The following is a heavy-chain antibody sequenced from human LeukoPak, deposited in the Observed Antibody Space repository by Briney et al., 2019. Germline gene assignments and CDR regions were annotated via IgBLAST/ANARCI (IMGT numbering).Heavy chain of an antibody. CDR3: AKENSYGANRFDP. CDR2: IWYDGSNK. V-gene: IGHV3-33*06. Sequence: GSLRLSCAASGFTFSSYGMHWVRQAPGKGLEWVAVIWYDGSNKYYADSVKGRFTISRNNSKNTLYLQMNSLRAEDTAVYYCAKENSYGANRFDPWGQGTLVTVSS. J-gene: IGHJ5*02. CDR1: GFTFSSYG. D-gene: IGHD5-18*01.